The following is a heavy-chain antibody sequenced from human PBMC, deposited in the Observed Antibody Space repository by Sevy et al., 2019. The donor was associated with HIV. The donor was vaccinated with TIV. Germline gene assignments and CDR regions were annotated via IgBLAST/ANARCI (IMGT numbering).Heavy chain of an antibody. V-gene: IGHV1-2*02. Sequence: ASVKVSCKASGYTFTGQYIHWVRQAPGQGLEWMGWINPNSGNTNYAQEFQGRVTMTRYTSISTAYMELSGLKSDDTAVYYCSRDLRLRGYSYGYFEYWGQGTLVTVSS. CDR1: GYTFTGQY. J-gene: IGHJ4*02. CDR3: SRDLRLRGYSYGYFEY. CDR2: INPNSGNT. D-gene: IGHD5-18*01.